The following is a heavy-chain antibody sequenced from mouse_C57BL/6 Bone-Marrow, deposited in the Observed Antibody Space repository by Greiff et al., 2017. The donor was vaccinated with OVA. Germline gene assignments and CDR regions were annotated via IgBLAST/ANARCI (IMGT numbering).Heavy chain of an antibody. CDR3: ARSAYGNYDY. J-gene: IGHJ2*01. Sequence: QVQLQQSGAELARPGASVKMSCKASGYTFTSYTMHWVKQRPGQGLEWIGYINPSSGYTKYNQKFKDKATLTADKSSSTAYMQLSSLTSEDSAVYYCARSAYGNYDYWGQGTTLTVSS. D-gene: IGHD2-1*01. V-gene: IGHV1-4*01. CDR1: GYTFTSYT. CDR2: INPSSGYT.